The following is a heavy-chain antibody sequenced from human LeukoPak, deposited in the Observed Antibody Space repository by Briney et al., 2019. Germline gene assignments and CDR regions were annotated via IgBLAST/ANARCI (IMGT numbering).Heavy chain of an antibody. D-gene: IGHD3-10*01. Sequence: GGSLRLSCAASGFTFGDYHMTWIRQAPGSGREGISYINSSCSTVYYADSVKGRFTISRDNARKSLYLHMNNVRVGDTPVYYCARSIAYSISFVRGFIADYWGQGALVTVSS. V-gene: IGHV3-11*01. CDR2: INSSCSTV. CDR1: GFTFGDYH. CDR3: ARSIAYSISFVRGFIADY. J-gene: IGHJ4*02.